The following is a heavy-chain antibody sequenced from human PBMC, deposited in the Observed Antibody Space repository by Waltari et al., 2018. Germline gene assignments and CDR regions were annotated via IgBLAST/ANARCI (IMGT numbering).Heavy chain of an antibody. CDR1: GGSISSYY. Sequence: QVQLQESGPGLVKPSETLSLTCTVSGGSISSYYWSWIRQPPRKGLEWIGYIYYSGSTNYNPSLKSRVTISVDTSKNQFSLKLSSVTAADTAVYYCASMTGSAPAFDIWGQGTMVTVSS. J-gene: IGHJ3*02. CDR2: IYYSGST. D-gene: IGHD3-16*01. CDR3: ASMTGSAPAFDI. V-gene: IGHV4-59*01.